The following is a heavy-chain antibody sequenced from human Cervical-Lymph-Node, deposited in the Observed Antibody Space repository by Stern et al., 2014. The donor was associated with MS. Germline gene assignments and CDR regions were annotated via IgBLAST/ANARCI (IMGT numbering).Heavy chain of an antibody. CDR3: ARDRATEGATTGGVDY. J-gene: IGHJ4*02. Sequence: VQLVQSGAEVKKPGASVKVSCKTSGYTFTNYGISWVRQAPAQGLEWLGWISTYSGNTKYAQILQGRVTMTTDTSTSTAYMELRSLKSDDTAVYYCARDRATEGATTGGVDYWGQGTLVTVSS. CDR2: ISTYSGNT. V-gene: IGHV1-18*01. CDR1: GYTFTNYG. D-gene: IGHD1-26*01.